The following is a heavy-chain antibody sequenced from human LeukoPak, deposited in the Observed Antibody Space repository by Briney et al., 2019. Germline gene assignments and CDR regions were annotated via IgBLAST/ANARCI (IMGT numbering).Heavy chain of an antibody. V-gene: IGHV1-69*04. CDR2: IIPVLNIT. CDR3: ARDQCLTDSPPSGLDV. J-gene: IGHJ6*02. Sequence: SVKVSCKTSGGTFSSSAITWERQAPGQGLEWMGRIIPVLNITSYAQKFQGRVTITADTSTSTVYMELSSLRSEDAAVYYCARDQCLTDSPPSGLDVWGQGTTVIVSS. CDR1: GGTFSSSA. D-gene: IGHD6-19*01.